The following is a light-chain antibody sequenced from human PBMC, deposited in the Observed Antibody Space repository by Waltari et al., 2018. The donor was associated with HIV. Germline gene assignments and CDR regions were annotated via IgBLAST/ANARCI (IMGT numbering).Light chain of an antibody. CDR3: QQYSNWPRT. J-gene: IGKJ1*01. CDR2: GAP. Sequence: EIVMTKSPATLSVSPGERATLSCRASQSVSSNLAWYQHKHGQAPRLFIYGAPTRATGMPARFSGSGSGTDFTLTISSLQSEDFAVYYCQQYSNWPRTFGQGPKVEIK. CDR1: QSVSSN. V-gene: IGKV3-15*01.